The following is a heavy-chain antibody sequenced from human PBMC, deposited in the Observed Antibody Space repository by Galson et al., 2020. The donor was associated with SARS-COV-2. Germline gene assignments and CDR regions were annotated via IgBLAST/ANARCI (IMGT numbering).Heavy chain of an antibody. D-gene: IGHD3-22*01. J-gene: IGHJ5*02. CDR1: GFSLTTSGVG. CDR2: IYWDDDK. Sequence: SGPTLVKPTQTLTLTCTFSGFSLTTSGVGVGWIRQPPGKALEWLALIYWDDDKRYSPSLKSRLTITKDTSKNQVVLTMTNMDPVDTATYYCAHRQVIVGRLWFDPWGQGTLVTVSS. CDR3: AHRQVIVGRLWFDP. V-gene: IGHV2-5*02.